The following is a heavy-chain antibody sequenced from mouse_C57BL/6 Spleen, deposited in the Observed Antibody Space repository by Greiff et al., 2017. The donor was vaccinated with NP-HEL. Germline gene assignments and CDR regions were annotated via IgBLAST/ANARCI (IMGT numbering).Heavy chain of an antibody. V-gene: IGHV1-62-2*01. CDR2: FYPGSGSI. Sequence: QVQLQQSGAELVKPGASVKLSCKASGYTFTEYTIHWVKQRSGQGLEWIGWFYPGSGSIKYNEKFKDKATLTADKSSSTVYMELSRLTSEDSAVYFCARHGIYYDYVGYWYFDVWGTGTTVTVSS. CDR1: GYTFTEYT. CDR3: ARHGIYYDYVGYWYFDV. J-gene: IGHJ1*03. D-gene: IGHD2-4*01.